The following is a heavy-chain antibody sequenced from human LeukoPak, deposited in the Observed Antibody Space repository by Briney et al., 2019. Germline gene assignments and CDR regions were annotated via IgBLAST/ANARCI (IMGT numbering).Heavy chain of an antibody. J-gene: IGHJ5*02. CDR1: GITISRNH. V-gene: IGHV3-66*01. CDR3: ASFYGVSGGWFYP. D-gene: IGHD4-17*01. Sequence: GGSLRLSCAASGITISRNHMSWVRQAPGKGLEWVSVIYDGGSTYYADFVKGRFTISRDNSKNTLYLQMNSLRAEDTAVYYCASFYGVSGGWFYPWGQGTLVTVSS. CDR2: IYDGGST.